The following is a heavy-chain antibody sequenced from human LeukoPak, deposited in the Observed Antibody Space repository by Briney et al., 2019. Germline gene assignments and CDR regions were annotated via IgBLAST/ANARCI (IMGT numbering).Heavy chain of an antibody. CDR3: ARTIVGATKGGFDY. J-gene: IGHJ4*02. CDR1: GGTFSSYT. Sequence: ASVTVSCKASGGTFSSYTISWVRQAPGQGLEWMGRIIPILGIANYAQKFLGRVTITADKSTSTAYMELSSLRSEDTAVYYCARTIVGATKGGFDYWGQGTLVTVSS. V-gene: IGHV1-69*02. CDR2: IIPILGIA. D-gene: IGHD1-26*01.